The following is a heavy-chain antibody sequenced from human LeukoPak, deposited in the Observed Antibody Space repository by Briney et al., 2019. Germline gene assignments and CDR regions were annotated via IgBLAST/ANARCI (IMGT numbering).Heavy chain of an antibody. J-gene: IGHJ5*02. CDR3: LSTSGP. CDR2: IKEDGTAK. Sequence: SGGSLSLSCAASGFRLGHYWMRGVRQAPRKGLDWVANIKEDGTAKSYVDSVRRRFTVSIDNAKNSLYLQMSSLRVEDTAVYYCLSTSGPWGQGTLVTVSS. CDR1: GFRLGHYW. V-gene: IGHV3-7*01. D-gene: IGHD1-26*01.